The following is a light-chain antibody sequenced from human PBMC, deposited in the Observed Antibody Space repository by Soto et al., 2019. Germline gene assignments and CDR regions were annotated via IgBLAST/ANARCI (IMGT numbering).Light chain of an antibody. V-gene: IGLV2-14*03. CDR1: SSDVGGYNC. CDR3: SSKTSSNTVV. CDR2: DVT. J-gene: IGLJ2*01. Sequence: QSVVTQPASVSGSPGQSITISCTGTSSDVGGYNCVSWYQQHPGKAPKLMIYDVTNRPSGVSDRFSGSKSGNTASLTISGLQPEDEADYFCSSKTSSNTVVFGGGTKLTVL.